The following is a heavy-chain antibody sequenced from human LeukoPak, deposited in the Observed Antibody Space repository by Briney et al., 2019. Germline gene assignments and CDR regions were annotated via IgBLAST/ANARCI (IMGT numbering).Heavy chain of an antibody. D-gene: IGHD3-3*01. CDR3: ANLDSYDFWSGTTFDP. CDR1: GFAFSSYA. V-gene: IGHV3-23*01. J-gene: IGHJ5*02. Sequence: GGSLRLSCAVSGFAFSSYAMSWVRQAPGKGLEWVSAISGSGGSTYYADSVKGRFTISRDNSKNTLYLQMNSLRAEDTAVYYCANLDSYDFWSGTTFDPWGQGILVTVSS. CDR2: ISGSGGST.